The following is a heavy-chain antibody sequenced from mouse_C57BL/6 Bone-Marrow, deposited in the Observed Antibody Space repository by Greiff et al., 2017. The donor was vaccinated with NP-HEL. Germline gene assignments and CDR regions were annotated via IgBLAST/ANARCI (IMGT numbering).Heavy chain of an antibody. Sequence: QVTLKECGPGILQSSQTLSLTCSFSGFSLSTSGMGVSWIRQPSGKGLEWLAHIYWDDDKRYNPSLKSRLTISKDTSRNQVFLKITSVDTADTATYYCATGDPWYFVVWGTGTTVTVSS. J-gene: IGHJ1*03. CDR1: GFSLSTSGMG. CDR3: ATGDPWYFVV. CDR2: IYWDDDK. V-gene: IGHV8-12*01.